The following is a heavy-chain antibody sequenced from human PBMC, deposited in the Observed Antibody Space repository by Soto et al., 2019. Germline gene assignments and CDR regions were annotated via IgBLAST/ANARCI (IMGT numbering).Heavy chain of an antibody. CDR1: GYTFTSYG. D-gene: IGHD6-13*01. Sequence: ASVKVSYKASGYTFTSYGISWMRQARGQGLEWMGRINPNSGSASYAQKFQGRVTMTTDTSTSTVYMELSSLRSEDTAVYYCARPAAAGIYYFDNWGQGILVTVSS. CDR3: ARPAAAGIYYFDN. V-gene: IGHV1-46*03. J-gene: IGHJ4*02. CDR2: INPNSGSA.